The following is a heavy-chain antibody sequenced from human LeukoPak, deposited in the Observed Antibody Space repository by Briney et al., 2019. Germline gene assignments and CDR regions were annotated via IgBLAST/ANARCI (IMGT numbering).Heavy chain of an antibody. V-gene: IGHV4-38-2*02. D-gene: IGHD3-22*01. CDR2: IYHSGST. J-gene: IGHJ3*02. CDR3: ARERERRRYHYDSSVNAFDI. CDR1: GYSISSGYY. Sequence: SETLSLTCTVSGYSISSGYYWGWIRQPPGKGLEWIGSIYHSGSTYYNPSLKSRVTISVDTSKNQFSLKLSSVTAADTAVYYCARERERRRYHYDSSVNAFDIWGQGTMVTVSS.